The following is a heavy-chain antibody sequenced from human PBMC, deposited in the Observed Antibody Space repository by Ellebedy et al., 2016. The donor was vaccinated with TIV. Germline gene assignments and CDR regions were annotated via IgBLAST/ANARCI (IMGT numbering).Heavy chain of an antibody. CDR2: IRQDGSK. J-gene: IGHJ6*02. Sequence: GESLKISCAASGFSFSSYWMSWVRQAPGKGLEWVANIRQDGSKNYVDSVKGRFTIARDNAQNSLYLQMNRLRVEDTAVYYCARDGAYGDYAPGQYGMDVWGQGTTVIVS. D-gene: IGHD4-17*01. V-gene: IGHV3-7*03. CDR3: ARDGAYGDYAPGQYGMDV. CDR1: GFSFSSYW.